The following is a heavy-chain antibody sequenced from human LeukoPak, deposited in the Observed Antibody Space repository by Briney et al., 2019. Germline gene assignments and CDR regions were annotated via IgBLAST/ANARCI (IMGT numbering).Heavy chain of an antibody. J-gene: IGHJ4*02. V-gene: IGHV4-39*07. Sequence: SETLSLTCTVSGGSISSHSYHWGWIRQPPGQGLEWIGSIYFSGSTYFNPSFKSRVSTSLDTSKNQFSLELSSVTAADTAVYYCARSTGTSMTYYFDYWGQGTLVTVSS. D-gene: IGHD1-1*01. CDR2: IYFSGST. CDR3: ARSTGTSMTYYFDY. CDR1: GGSISSHSYH.